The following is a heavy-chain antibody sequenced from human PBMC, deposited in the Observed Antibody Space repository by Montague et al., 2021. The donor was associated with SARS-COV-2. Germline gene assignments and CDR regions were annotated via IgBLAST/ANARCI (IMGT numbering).Heavy chain of an antibody. CDR3: ARLSWTTEAPRSDAFDI. D-gene: IGHD4-17*01. CDR1: GGSISSSYYY. Sequence: SETLSLTCTVSGGSISSSYYYWGWIRQPPGKGLEWIGIIYYSGKTYYSPSLKSRVTISVDTSKNQFSLNLGSVTAADTAVYYCARLSWTTEAPRSDAFDIWGQGTMVIVSS. J-gene: IGHJ3*02. V-gene: IGHV4-39*01. CDR2: IYYSGKT.